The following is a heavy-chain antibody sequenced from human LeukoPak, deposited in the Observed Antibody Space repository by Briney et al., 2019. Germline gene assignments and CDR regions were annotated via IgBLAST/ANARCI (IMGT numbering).Heavy chain of an antibody. CDR1: GYTFTTYD. CDR3: ARGPPTAQYFQH. V-gene: IGHV1-8*03. CDR2: INPNSGIT. J-gene: IGHJ1*01. Sequence: ASVKVSCKASGYTFTTYDINWVRQATGQGLQWMGWINPNSGITGYAQKFQGRITITRNTSISTVYMELSSLRSEDTAVYYCARGPPTAQYFQHWGQGTLVTVSS. D-gene: IGHD1-1*01.